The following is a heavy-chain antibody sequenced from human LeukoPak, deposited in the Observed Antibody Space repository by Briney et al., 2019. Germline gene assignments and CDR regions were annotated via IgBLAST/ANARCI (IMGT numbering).Heavy chain of an antibody. V-gene: IGHV4-4*02. Sequence: PSETLSLTCAVSGGSISSSNWWSWVRQPPGKGLEWIGEIYHSGSTNYNPSLKSRVTISVDKSKNQFSLKLSSVTAADTAVYYCARVVGYCSGGSCYPEVRWFDPWGQGTLVTVSS. J-gene: IGHJ5*02. D-gene: IGHD2-15*01. CDR2: IYHSGST. CDR1: GGSISSSNW. CDR3: ARVVGYCSGGSCYPEVRWFDP.